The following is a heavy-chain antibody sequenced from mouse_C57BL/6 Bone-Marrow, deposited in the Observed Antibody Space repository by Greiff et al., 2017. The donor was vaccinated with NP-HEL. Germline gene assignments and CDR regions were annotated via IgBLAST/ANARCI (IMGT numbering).Heavy chain of an antibody. V-gene: IGHV14-4*01. D-gene: IGHD1-1*01. Sequence: VQLKQSGAELVRPGASVKLSCTASGFNIKDDYMHWVKQRPEQGLEWIGWLDPENGDTEYASKFQGKATITADTSSNTAYLQLSSLTSEDTAVYYCTLITTLGDYWGQGTTLTVSS. J-gene: IGHJ2*01. CDR2: LDPENGDT. CDR1: GFNIKDDY. CDR3: TLITTLGDY.